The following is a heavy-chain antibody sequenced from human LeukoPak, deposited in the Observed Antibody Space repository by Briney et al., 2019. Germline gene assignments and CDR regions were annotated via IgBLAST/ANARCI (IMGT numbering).Heavy chain of an antibody. CDR1: GFIFSNSA. J-gene: IGHJ4*02. CDR2: INNDGSYI. D-gene: IGHD2-8*02. CDR3: ARAPATNEWRCMDY. Sequence: PGGSLRLSCAASGFIFSNSAMNWVRQAPGKGLEWVSSINNDGSYIYYAGSVKGRFTISRDNAKNSLYLRLNSLRVEDTAVYYCARAPATNEWRCMDYWGQGTLVTVSS. V-gene: IGHV3-21*01.